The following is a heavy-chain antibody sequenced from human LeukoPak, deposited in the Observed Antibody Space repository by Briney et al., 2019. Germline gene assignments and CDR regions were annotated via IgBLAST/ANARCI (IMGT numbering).Heavy chain of an antibody. Sequence: GGSLRLFCAASGYTFSSYSMNWVSQAPGKGREWVSYISSSSSTIYYADSVKGRFTISRDNAKNSLYLQMNSLRAEDTAVYYCARDELELEYYGSGSYAGNDWGQGTLVTVYS. J-gene: IGHJ4*01. CDR2: ISSSSSTI. V-gene: IGHV3-48*01. CDR1: GYTFSSYS. CDR3: ARDELELEYYGSGSYAGND. D-gene: IGHD3-10*01.